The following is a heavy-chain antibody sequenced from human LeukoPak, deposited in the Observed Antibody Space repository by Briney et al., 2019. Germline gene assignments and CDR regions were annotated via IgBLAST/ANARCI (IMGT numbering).Heavy chain of an antibody. J-gene: IGHJ4*02. CDR3: ARDQGSFDY. V-gene: IGHV3-74*01. CDR2: IHSDGICT. Sequence: AGGSLRLSCAASGFSFSSYWMHWIRQAPGKGLVWVSRIHSDGICTSYADSVRGRFIISRDNAKNTLYLQMNSLRAEDTAVYYCARDQGSFDYWGQGTLVTVSS. CDR1: GFSFSSYW.